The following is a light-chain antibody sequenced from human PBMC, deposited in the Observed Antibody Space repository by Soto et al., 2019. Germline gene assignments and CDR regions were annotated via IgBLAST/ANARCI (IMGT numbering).Light chain of an antibody. CDR3: GTWDSSLSAHV. J-gene: IGLJ1*01. CDR2: DTY. CDR1: TSNIGNNY. V-gene: IGLV1-51*01. Sequence: QSVLTQPPSLSAAPGQTVTISCSGSTSNIGNNYVSWYRQLPGTAPKLLIYDTYKRPSGIPDRFSGSKSGTSATLVITGLQTGDEADYYCGTWDSSLSAHVFGPGTKLPVL.